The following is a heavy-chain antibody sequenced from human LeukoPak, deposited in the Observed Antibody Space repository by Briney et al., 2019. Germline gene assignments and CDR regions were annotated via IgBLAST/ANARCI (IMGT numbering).Heavy chain of an antibody. CDR2: IKSKTDGGTT. J-gene: IGHJ4*02. D-gene: IGHD3-22*01. V-gene: IGHV3-15*01. CDR3: TTGESLYYYDHTDFDY. CDR1: GFTFSNAW. Sequence: GGSLRLSCAASGFTFSNAWMSWIRQAPGKGLEWVGRIKSKTDGGTTDYAAPVKGRFTISRDDSKNTLYLQMNSLKTEDTAVYYCTTGESLYYYDHTDFDYWGQGTLVTVSS.